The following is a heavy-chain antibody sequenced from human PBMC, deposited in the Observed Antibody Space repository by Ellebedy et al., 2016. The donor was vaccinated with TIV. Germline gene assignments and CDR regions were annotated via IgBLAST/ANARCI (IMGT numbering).Heavy chain of an antibody. CDR3: ARILVVAATQYYYGMDV. Sequence: ASVKVSXXASGYTFTSYAMHWVRQAPGQRLEWMGWINAGNGNTKYSQKFQGRVTITRDTSASTAYMELSSLRSEDTAVYYCARILVVAATQYYYGMDVWGQGTTVTVSS. V-gene: IGHV1-3*01. J-gene: IGHJ6*02. CDR1: GYTFTSYA. CDR2: INAGNGNT. D-gene: IGHD2-15*01.